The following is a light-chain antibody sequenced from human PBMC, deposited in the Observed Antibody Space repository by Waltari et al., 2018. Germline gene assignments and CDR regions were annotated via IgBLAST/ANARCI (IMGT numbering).Light chain of an antibody. CDR2: DAS. CDR1: QSVSSY. Sequence: EIVLTQSPATLSLSPGERATLSCRASQSVSSYLAWYQQKPGQAPRLLIYDASTRATGIPARFSGSSSGTDFTLTISSLEPDDFAVYYCQQRSNWPPTFGPGTKVDIK. V-gene: IGKV3-11*01. CDR3: QQRSNWPPT. J-gene: IGKJ3*01.